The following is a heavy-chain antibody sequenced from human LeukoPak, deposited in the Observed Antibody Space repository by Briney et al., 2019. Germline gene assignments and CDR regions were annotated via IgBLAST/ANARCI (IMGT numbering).Heavy chain of an antibody. J-gene: IGHJ4*02. D-gene: IGHD3-16*01. CDR2: ISYDGSNK. Sequence: GGSLRLSCAASGFTFSSYGMHWVRQAPGKGLEWVAVISYDGSNKYYADSVKGRFTISRDNSKNTLYLQMNSLRAEDTAVYYCANARLGALDYWGQGTLVTVSS. CDR3: ANARLGALDY. CDR1: GFTFSSYG. V-gene: IGHV3-30*18.